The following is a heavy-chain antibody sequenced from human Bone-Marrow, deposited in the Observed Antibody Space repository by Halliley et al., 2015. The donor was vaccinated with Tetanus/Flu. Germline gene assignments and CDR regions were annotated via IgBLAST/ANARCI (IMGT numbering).Heavy chain of an antibody. Sequence: QLVQSGGGLIQPGGSLRLSCVGSRLPVSWNYVNWVRQAPGKGLEFVSVIYAGGNVYYADSVKGRFTISRDSSKNTFYLQMSSLRADDTAVYYCSQGDNYSYEYWGQGNLVTVSS. D-gene: IGHD4-4*01. CDR3: SQGDNYSYEY. CDR1: RLPVSWNY. V-gene: IGHV3-53*01. CDR2: IYAGGNV. J-gene: IGHJ4*02.